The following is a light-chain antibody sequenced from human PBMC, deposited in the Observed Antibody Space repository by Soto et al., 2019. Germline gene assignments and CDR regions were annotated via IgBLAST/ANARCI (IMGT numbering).Light chain of an antibody. Sequence: EIVLTQSPATLSLSPGERATLSCRASQSVSSSLAWYQQKPGQAPRLLIYAASHRATGIPTRFSGSGSGTDFTLTISGLQSEDFAVYYCQQYNNWPITFGPGTKVDIK. V-gene: IGKV3-11*01. CDR1: QSVSSS. CDR2: AAS. J-gene: IGKJ3*01. CDR3: QQYNNWPIT.